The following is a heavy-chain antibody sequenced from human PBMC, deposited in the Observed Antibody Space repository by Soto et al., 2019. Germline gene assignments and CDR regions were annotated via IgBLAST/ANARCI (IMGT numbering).Heavy chain of an antibody. CDR2: IHSDGSIT. CDR1: GFTFSSHW. J-gene: IGHJ4*02. D-gene: IGHD4-17*01. CDR3: TRDRTTVNLFDS. Sequence: GGSLRLSCAASGFTFSSHWMHWVRQAPGKGLVWVSRIHSDGSITGYADSVKGRFTVSRDNAKNTLYLQMNSLRAEDTAVYYCTRDRTTVNLFDSWGQGTLVTVSS. V-gene: IGHV3-74*01.